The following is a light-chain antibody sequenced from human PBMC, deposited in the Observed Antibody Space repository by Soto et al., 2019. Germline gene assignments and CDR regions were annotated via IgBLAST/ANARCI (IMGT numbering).Light chain of an antibody. CDR1: QSVSDR. CDR3: QQYGSSPLT. J-gene: IGKJ4*01. V-gene: IGKV3-20*01. CDR2: GAS. Sequence: LVMTQSPDTLSVSPGERDTLSCRASQSVSDRVVWYQQKPGQAPRLLIYGASIRATGIPDRFSVSGSGTDFTLTINRLEPEDFAVYYCQQYGSSPLTFGGGTKVDIK.